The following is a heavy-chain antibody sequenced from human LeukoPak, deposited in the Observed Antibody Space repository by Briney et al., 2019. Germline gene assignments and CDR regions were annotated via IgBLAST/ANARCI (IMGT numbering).Heavy chain of an antibody. Sequence: GGSLRLSCAVSGITLSNYGMTWVRQAPGKGLEWVAGISGSGGRTTYAVSVKGRFTISRDNPKNTLYLQMNSLRAEDTAVYFCAKRGVVIRVILVGFHKEAYYFDSWGQGALVTVSS. CDR2: ISGSGGRT. J-gene: IGHJ4*02. CDR1: GITLSNYG. CDR3: AKRGVVIRVILVGFHKEAYYFDS. D-gene: IGHD3-22*01. V-gene: IGHV3-23*01.